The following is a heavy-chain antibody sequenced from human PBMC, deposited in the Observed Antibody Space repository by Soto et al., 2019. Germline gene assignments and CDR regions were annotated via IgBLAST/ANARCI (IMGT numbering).Heavy chain of an antibody. Sequence: EVQLVESGGGLVQPGRSLRLSCAASGFTFDDYAMHWVRQAPGKGLEWVSGISWNSGSIGYADSVKGRFTISRDNAKNSLYLQMNSLRAEDTALYYCAKGIAAAVSPDAFDIWGQGTMVTVSS. CDR1: GFTFDDYA. CDR2: ISWNSGSI. CDR3: AKGIAAAVSPDAFDI. D-gene: IGHD6-13*01. V-gene: IGHV3-9*01. J-gene: IGHJ3*02.